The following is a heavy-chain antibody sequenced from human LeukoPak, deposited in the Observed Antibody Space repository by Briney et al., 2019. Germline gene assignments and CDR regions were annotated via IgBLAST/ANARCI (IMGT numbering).Heavy chain of an antibody. CDR2: IYYSGST. CDR1: GGSISSCSYY. J-gene: IGHJ4*02. D-gene: IGHD2-15*01. Sequence: PSETLSLTCTVSGGSISSCSYYWGWIRQPPGKGLEWIGNIYYSGSTYYNPSLMSRVTISVDTSKNHFSLKLSSVTAADTAVYYCARQAVVVAALLDCWGQGTLVTVSS. CDR3: ARQAVVVAALLDC. V-gene: IGHV4-39*01.